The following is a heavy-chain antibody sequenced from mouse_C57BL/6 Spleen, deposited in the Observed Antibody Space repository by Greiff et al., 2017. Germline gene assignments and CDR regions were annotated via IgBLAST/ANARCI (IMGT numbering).Heavy chain of an antibody. CDR1: GFNIKDDY. D-gene: IGHD2-5*01. Sequence: EVKLQESGAELVRPGASVKLSCTASGFNIKDDYMHWVKQRPEQGLEWIGWIDPENGDTEYASKFQGKATITADTSSNTAYLQLSSLTSEDTAVYYCTTPYYSNFFDYWGQGTTLTVSS. J-gene: IGHJ2*01. V-gene: IGHV14-4*01. CDR2: IDPENGDT. CDR3: TTPYYSNFFDY.